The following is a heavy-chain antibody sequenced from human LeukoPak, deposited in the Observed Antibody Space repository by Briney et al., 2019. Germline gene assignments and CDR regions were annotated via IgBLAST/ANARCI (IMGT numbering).Heavy chain of an antibody. D-gene: IGHD2-2*01. V-gene: IGHV4-4*07. Sequence: PSETLSLTCTVSGGSISSYYWSWIRQPAGKGLEWIGRIYTSGSTNYNPSLKSRVTMSVDTSKNQFSLKLSSVTAADTAVYYRAIGLGYCSSTSCYVYFDYWGQGTLVTVSS. CDR3: AIGLGYCSSTSCYVYFDY. CDR2: IYTSGST. CDR1: GGSISSYY. J-gene: IGHJ4*02.